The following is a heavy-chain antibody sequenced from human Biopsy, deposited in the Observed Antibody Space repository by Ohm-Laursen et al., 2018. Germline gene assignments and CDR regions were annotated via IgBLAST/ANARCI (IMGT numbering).Heavy chain of an antibody. CDR2: ISYNERT. CDR3: VREPKTGTAETWYFEL. V-gene: IGHV4-31*03. J-gene: IGHJ2*01. Sequence: PSQTLSLTCSVSGASVKTSGYFWARIRPRPGQGLEWIGYISYNERTHYNPSLTSRLAISFDTSNYPLSLQLVTVSVTDAAVYYSVREPKTGTAETWYFELWGRGSPGTVPS. CDR1: GASVKTSGYF.